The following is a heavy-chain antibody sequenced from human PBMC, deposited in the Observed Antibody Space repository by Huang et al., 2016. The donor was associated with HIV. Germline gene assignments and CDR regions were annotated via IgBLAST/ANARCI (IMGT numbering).Heavy chain of an antibody. CDR2: IFPDDSDT. J-gene: IGHJ4*02. CDR3: ARRFSSSSGYFDY. V-gene: IGHV5-51*01. Sequence: VQLVQSGAEVKKPGESLKISCKGSGYSFSSYWIAWVRQMPGKGLGWSGIIFPDDSDTTYSPSVESQVTISADKSIGTAYLQWSSLKASDTAMYYCARRFSSSSGYFDYWGQGSLVTVSS. D-gene: IGHD6-6*01. CDR1: GYSFSSYW.